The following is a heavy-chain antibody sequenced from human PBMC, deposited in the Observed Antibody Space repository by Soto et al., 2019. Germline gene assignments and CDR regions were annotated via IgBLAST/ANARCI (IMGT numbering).Heavy chain of an antibody. Sequence: GGSLRLSCSASGFTFSSYAMHWVRQAPGKGLEWVAVISYDGSNKFYADSVKGRFTISRDNSKNTLYLQMNSLRAEDTAVYYCAKNWGTFSYYYGMDVWGQGTTVTVSS. CDR3: AKNWGTFSYYYGMDV. D-gene: IGHD7-27*01. V-gene: IGHV3-30*04. J-gene: IGHJ6*02. CDR1: GFTFSSYA. CDR2: ISYDGSNK.